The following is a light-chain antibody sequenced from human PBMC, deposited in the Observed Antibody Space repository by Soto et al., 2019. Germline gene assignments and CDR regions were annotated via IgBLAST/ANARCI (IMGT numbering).Light chain of an antibody. V-gene: IGLV7-46*01. CDR2: DTT. CDR1: TGAVTSGLH. J-gene: IGLJ2*01. CDR3: LLVYPGVVV. Sequence: QAVVTQEPSLTVSPGGTVTLTCGSSTGAVTSGLHPYWFQQKPGQAPRTLIYDTTNKHSWTPARFSGSLLGGKAALTLSGAQPEDEADYYCLLVYPGVVVFGGGTKVTVL.